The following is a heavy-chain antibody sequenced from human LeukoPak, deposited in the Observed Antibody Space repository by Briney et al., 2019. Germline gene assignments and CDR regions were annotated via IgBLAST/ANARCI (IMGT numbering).Heavy chain of an antibody. J-gene: IGHJ4*02. CDR1: GFTFSRCA. CDR3: VKDLSGSYTFDY. D-gene: IGHD1-26*01. Sequence: PGGSLRLSRSASGFTFSRCAMHWVRQGPGKGLEYVSGINDYGSRTHYGDSAKGRFIISRDDSRNTVFLHMNSLRGDDTALYYCVKDLSGSYTFDYWGQGILVTVSS. CDR2: INDYGSRT. V-gene: IGHV3-64D*09.